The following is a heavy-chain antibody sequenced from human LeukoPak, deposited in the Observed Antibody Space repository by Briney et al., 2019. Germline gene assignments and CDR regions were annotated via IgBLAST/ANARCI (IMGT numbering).Heavy chain of an antibody. J-gene: IGHJ4*01. CDR3: VKEYSGYDFDC. V-gene: IGHV3-23*01. D-gene: IGHD5-12*01. CDR1: GFTLRTYA. CDR2: ISGSAGFT. Sequence: GGSLRLSCVASGFTLRTYAMSWVRQAPGKGLEWVSAISGSAGFTYYADAVRGRFTVSRDISTNTVFLQMDSLRAGDTAVYYCVKEYSGYDFDCWGQGTLVTASS.